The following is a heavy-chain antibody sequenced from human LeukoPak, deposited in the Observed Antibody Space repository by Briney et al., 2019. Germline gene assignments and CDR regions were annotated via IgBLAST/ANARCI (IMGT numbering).Heavy chain of an antibody. D-gene: IGHD3-3*01. CDR2: ISWDGGST. CDR3: AKGRGGGVRYYFDY. Sequence: GGSLRLSCAASGFTFDDYTMHWVRQAPGKGLEWVSLISWDGGSTYYADSVKGRFTISRDNSKNSLYLQMSSLRTEDTALYYCAKGRGGGVRYYFDYWGQGTLVTVSS. V-gene: IGHV3-43*01. CDR1: GFTFDDYT. J-gene: IGHJ4*02.